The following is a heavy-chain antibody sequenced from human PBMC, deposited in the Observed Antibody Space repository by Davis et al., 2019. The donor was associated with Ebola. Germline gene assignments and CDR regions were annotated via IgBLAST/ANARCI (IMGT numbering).Heavy chain of an antibody. D-gene: IGHD6-6*01. CDR2: INHSGST. CDR3: ARVTIAARPISDAFDI. J-gene: IGHJ3*02. Sequence: MPGGSLRLSCTVSGGSVRDSDYYWGWIRQPPGKGLEWIGEINHSGSTNYDPSLKSRVTISVDTSKNQFSLKLTSVTAADTAVYYCARVTIAARPISDAFDIWGQGTMVNVSS. V-gene: IGHV4-34*01. CDR1: GGSVRDSDYY.